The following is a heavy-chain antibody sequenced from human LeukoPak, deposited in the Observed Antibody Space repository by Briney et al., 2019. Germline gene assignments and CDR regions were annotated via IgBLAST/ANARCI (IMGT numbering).Heavy chain of an antibody. CDR1: GFTFSSYS. J-gene: IGHJ5*02. V-gene: IGHV3-48*01. CDR3: ARGVMWLLYPNWFDP. D-gene: IGHD3-3*01. CDR2: ISSSSSTI. Sequence: PGGSLRLSCAASGFTFSSYSMNWVRQAPGKGLEWVSYISSSSSTIYYADSVKGRFTISRDNAKNSLYLQMNSLRAEDTAVYYCARGVMWLLYPNWFDPWGQGTLVTVSS.